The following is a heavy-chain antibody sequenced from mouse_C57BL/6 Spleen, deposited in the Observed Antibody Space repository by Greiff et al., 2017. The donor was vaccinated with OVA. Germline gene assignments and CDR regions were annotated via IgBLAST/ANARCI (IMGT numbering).Heavy chain of an antibody. CDR2: IWRGGST. CDR3: AINYGSSPAWFAY. J-gene: IGHJ3*01. Sequence: QVQLQQSGPGLVQPSQSLSITCTVSGFSLTSYGVHWVRQSPGKGLEWLGVIWRGGSTDYNAAFMSRLSITKDNSKSQVFFKMNSLQADDTAIYYCAINYGSSPAWFAYWGQGTLVTVSA. D-gene: IGHD1-1*01. V-gene: IGHV2-5*01. CDR1: GFSLTSYG.